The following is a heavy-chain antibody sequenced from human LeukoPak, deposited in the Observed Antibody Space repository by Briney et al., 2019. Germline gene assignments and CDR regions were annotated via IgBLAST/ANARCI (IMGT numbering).Heavy chain of an antibody. D-gene: IGHD3-22*01. J-gene: IGHJ4*02. CDR1: GFTFSSYA. CDR3: ARDKSQHHYYDSSGPPYYFDY. CDR2: ISYDGSNK. V-gene: IGHV3-30-3*01. Sequence: PGGSLRLSCAASGFTFSSYAMHWVRQAPGKGLEWVAVISYDGSNKYYADSVKGRFTISRDNSKNTLYLQMNSLRAEDTAVYYCARDKSQHHYYDSSGPPYYFDYWGQGTLVTVSS.